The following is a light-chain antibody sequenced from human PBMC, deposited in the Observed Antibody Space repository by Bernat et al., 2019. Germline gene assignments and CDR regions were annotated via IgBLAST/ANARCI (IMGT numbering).Light chain of an antibody. CDR3: MQGTHWPIWT. CDR2: KVS. Sequence: DVVMTQSPLSLLVTLGQPASISCRSSQSLVHTDGNTYLNWFHQRPGQPPRRLIHKVSNRDSGIPDRFSGSGSGTYFTLEISRVEAEDAGLYYCMQGTHWPIWTFGQGTKVEIE. V-gene: IGKV2-30*02. CDR1: QSLVHTDGNTY. J-gene: IGKJ1*01.